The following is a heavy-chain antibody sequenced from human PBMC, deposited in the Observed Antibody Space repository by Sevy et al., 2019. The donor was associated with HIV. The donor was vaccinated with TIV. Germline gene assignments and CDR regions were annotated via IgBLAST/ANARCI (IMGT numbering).Heavy chain of an antibody. V-gene: IGHV1-2*06. J-gene: IGHJ6*02. D-gene: IGHD4-17*01. CDR3: ARDREVTSYYYYSMDV. CDR2: INPNSGGT. CDR1: GYTFTGYY. Sequence: ASVKVSCKASGYTFTGYYMHWVRQAPGQGLEWMGRINPNSGGTNYAQKFRGRVTMTRDTSISTADMELGRLRSDDTAVYYCARDREVTSYYYYSMDVWGQGTTVTVSS.